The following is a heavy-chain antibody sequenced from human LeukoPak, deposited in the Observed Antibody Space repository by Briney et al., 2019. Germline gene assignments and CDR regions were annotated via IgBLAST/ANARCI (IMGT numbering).Heavy chain of an antibody. CDR3: ARVSRITIFGVVIGRAFDI. Sequence: SETLSLTCTVSGGSIGSYYWSWIRQPPGKGLEWIGYIYYSGSTNYNPSLKSRVTISVDTSKNQFSLKLSSVTAADTAVYYCARVSRITIFGVVIGRAFDIWGQGTMVTVSS. D-gene: IGHD3-3*01. CDR1: GGSIGSYY. V-gene: IGHV4-59*01. J-gene: IGHJ3*02. CDR2: IYYSGST.